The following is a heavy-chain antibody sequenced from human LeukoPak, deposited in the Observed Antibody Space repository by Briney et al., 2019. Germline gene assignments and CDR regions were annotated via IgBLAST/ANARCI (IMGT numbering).Heavy chain of an antibody. CDR2: MNPNSGNT. D-gene: IGHD1-14*01. CDR1: GYTFTSYD. V-gene: IGHV1-8*01. Sequence: ASVKVSCKASGYTFTSYDINWVRQATGQRLEWMGWMNPNSGNTGYAQKFQGRVTMTRNTSISTAYMELSSLRSEDTAVYYCARGLGEPGSNWFDPWGQGTLVTVSS. CDR3: ARGLGEPGSNWFDP. J-gene: IGHJ5*02.